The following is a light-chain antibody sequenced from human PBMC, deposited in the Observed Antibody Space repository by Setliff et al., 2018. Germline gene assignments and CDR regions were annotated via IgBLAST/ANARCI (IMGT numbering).Light chain of an antibody. V-gene: IGLV1-51*01. Sequence: QSVLTRPPSVSAAPGQKVTISCSGSSSNIGNNYVSWYQQLPGTAPKLLIYDNNKRPSGIPDRFSGSKSGTSATLGITGLQTGDEADYYCGTWDSNLSADVFGTGTKV. CDR2: DNN. CDR3: GTWDSNLSADV. J-gene: IGLJ1*01. CDR1: SSNIGNNY.